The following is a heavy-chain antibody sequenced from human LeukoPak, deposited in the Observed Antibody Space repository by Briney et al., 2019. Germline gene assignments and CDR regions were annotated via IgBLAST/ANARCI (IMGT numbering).Heavy chain of an antibody. Sequence: SETLSLTCTVSGGSISSGVYYWSWIRQHPGKGLEWIVYIYYTGNTYYNPSLRSRVHISVDTSKNQFSLNLSSVTAADTAVYFCARGHSTSSPYFCNGMDVWGQGTTVTVSS. J-gene: IGHJ6*02. CDR2: IYYTGNT. D-gene: IGHD6-6*01. V-gene: IGHV4-31*03. CDR1: GGSISSGVYY. CDR3: ARGHSTSSPYFCNGMDV.